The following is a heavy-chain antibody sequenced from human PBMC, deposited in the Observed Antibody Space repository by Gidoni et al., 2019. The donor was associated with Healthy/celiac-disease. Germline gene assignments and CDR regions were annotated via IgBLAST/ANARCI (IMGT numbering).Heavy chain of an antibody. V-gene: IGHV3-23*01. Sequence: EVQLLESGGGLVQHGGSLSLSCPASGFPLTSYAMRCVRQAPGKGLEWVSASSGSGGSTYYADSVKGRFTISRDNSKNTLYLQMNSLRAEDTAVYYCAKERLTTVQTHFDYWGQGTLVTVSS. D-gene: IGHD4-17*01. CDR3: AKERLTTVQTHFDY. J-gene: IGHJ4*02. CDR1: GFPLTSYA. CDR2: SSGSGGST.